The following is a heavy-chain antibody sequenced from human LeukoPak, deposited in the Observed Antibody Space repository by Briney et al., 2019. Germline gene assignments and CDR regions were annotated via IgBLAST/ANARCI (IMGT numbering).Heavy chain of an antibody. V-gene: IGHV3-23*01. J-gene: IGHJ4*02. CDR2: ISGSGGST. CDR1: GFTFSSYA. Sequence: GGSLRLSCAASGFTFSSYAMSWVRQAPGKGLEWVSAISGSGGSTYYADSVKGRFTISRDNSKNTLYLQMNSLRAEDTAVYYCAGDPGLAYYFDYWGQGTLVTVSS. CDR3: AGDPGLAYYFDY. D-gene: IGHD3/OR15-3a*01.